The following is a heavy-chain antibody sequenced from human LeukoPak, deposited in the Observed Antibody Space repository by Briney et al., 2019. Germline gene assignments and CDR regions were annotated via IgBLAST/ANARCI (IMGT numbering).Heavy chain of an antibody. J-gene: IGHJ4*02. CDR2: IFNSGTT. CDR3: ATAPNPDFFDD. Sequence: SETLSLTCTVSGVSITDHYWSWIRQPPGKGLEWIGHIFNSGTTKYNPSFQSRVNILVDTSRTHCSLRLNSVTAADTAVYYCATAPNPDFFDDWGQGTLVTVSS. V-gene: IGHV4-59*11. CDR1: GVSITDHY.